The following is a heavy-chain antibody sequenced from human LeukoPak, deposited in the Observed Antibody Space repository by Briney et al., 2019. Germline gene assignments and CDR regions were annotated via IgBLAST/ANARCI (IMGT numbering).Heavy chain of an antibody. CDR3: ARATGDYGSGSYLVDYYYGMDV. Sequence: GASVKVSRKASGGTFSRYAISWVRQAPGQGLEWMGGIIPIFGTANYAQKFQGRVTITADKSTSTAYMELSSLRSEDTAVYYCARATGDYGSGSYLVDYYYGMDVWGKGTTVTVSS. V-gene: IGHV1-69*06. CDR2: IIPIFGTA. CDR1: GGTFSRYA. J-gene: IGHJ6*04. D-gene: IGHD3-10*01.